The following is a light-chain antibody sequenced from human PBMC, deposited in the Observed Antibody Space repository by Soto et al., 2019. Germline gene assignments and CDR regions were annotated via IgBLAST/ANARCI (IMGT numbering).Light chain of an antibody. CDR3: QQYGSSSTWT. CDR2: GET. V-gene: IGKV3-20*01. Sequence: EIILTQSPDTLSLSPGERATLSCKASQTGSTSLSWYQQKPGQPPRLLIYGETFRATGIPDRFSGSGSGTDFTLTISRLEPEDFAVYYCQQYGSSSTWTFGQGTKVDIK. CDR1: QTGSTS. J-gene: IGKJ1*01.